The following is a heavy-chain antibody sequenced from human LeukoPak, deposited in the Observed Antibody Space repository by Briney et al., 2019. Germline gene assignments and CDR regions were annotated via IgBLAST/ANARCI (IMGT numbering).Heavy chain of an antibody. J-gene: IGHJ4*02. CDR1: GFSFSTYY. CDR3: ARETSAAGSFDY. D-gene: IGHD6-13*01. CDR2: ISSSSTYI. Sequence: GGSLRLSCAASGFSFSTYYVNWVRQAQGKGLEWVSCISSSSTYIYYSDSVRGRFAISRDNAKNTLYLQMNSLRAEDTAVYYCARETSAAGSFDYWGQGTLVTVSS. V-gene: IGHV3-21*01.